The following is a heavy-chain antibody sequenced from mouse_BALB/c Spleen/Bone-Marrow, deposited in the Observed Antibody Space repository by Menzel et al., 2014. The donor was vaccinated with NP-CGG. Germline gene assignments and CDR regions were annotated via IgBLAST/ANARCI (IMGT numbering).Heavy chain of an antibody. Sequence: EVKLMESGGGLVQPGGSMKLSCVASGFTFSNYWMNWVRQSPEKGLEWVAEIRLKSNNYATHYAESVKGRFTISRGDSKSSVYLQMNNLRAEDTGIYYCTRGIYYGNFYAMDYWGQGTSVTVSS. CDR2: IRLKSNNYAT. CDR1: GFTFSNYW. D-gene: IGHD2-1*01. J-gene: IGHJ4*01. CDR3: TRGIYYGNFYAMDY. V-gene: IGHV6-6*02.